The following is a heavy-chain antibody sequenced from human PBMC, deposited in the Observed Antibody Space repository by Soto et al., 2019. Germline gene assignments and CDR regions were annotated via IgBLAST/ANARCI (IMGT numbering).Heavy chain of an antibody. CDR3: AKPPYGDYSGGYFDY. V-gene: IGHV3-23*01. CDR2: ISGSGGST. CDR1: GFTFSSYA. D-gene: IGHD4-17*01. Sequence: EVQLLESGGGLVQPGGSLRLSCAASGFTFSSYAMSWVRQAPGKGLEWVSAISGSGGSTYYADSVKGRFTISRDNSKNTRYLQMNSLRAEDTAVYYCAKPPYGDYSGGYFDYWGQGTLVTVSS. J-gene: IGHJ4*02.